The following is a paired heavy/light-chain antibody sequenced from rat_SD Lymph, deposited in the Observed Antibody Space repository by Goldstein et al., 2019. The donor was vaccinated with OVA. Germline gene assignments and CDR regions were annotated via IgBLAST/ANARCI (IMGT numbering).Heavy chain of an antibody. Sequence: EVQLVESGGGLVQPGKSLKLSCATSGFTFSDYNMAWVRQAPKKGLEWVATIMYDGSWTYYRDSVKGRFTISRDNAKSTLFLQMDSLRSEDTATYYCATHSYYGYWFAYWGQGTLVTVSS. CDR3: ATHSYYGYWFAY. V-gene: IGHV5S10*01. CDR2: IMYDGSWT. CDR1: GFTFSDYN. J-gene: IGHJ3*01. D-gene: IGHD1-7*01.
Light chain of an antibody. V-gene: IGKV6S10*01. Sequence: DIVMTQSPTSMSISVGDRVTMNCKASQSVGSNVDWYQQKIGQSPKLLIYKASNRFTGVPDRFTGSGSGTDFTFTISNMQAEDLAVYYCMQSNSYPFTIGSGTKLEIE. CDR2: KAS. CDR3: MQSNSYPFT. CDR1: QSVGSN. J-gene: IGKJ4*01.